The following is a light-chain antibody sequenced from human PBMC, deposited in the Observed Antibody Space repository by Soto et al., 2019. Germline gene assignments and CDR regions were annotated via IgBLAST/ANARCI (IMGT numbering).Light chain of an antibody. V-gene: IGLV2-8*01. J-gene: IGLJ1*01. Sequence: QSVLTQPPSASGSPGQSITLSCTGTSSDVGGYNYVSWYQQHPGKAPKVIIYEVSKRPSGVPDRFSGSKSGSTASLPVSGLQAEDEADYYCSSYAVTNIFVFGTGTKVTVL. CDR3: SSYAVTNIFV. CDR2: EVS. CDR1: SSDVGGYNY.